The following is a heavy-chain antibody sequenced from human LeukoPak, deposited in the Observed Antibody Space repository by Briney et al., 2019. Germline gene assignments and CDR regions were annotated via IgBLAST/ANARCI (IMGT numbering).Heavy chain of an antibody. Sequence: GASVKVSCKASGHTFTSYGISWVRQAPGQGLEWMGWISAYNGNTNYAQKLQGRVTMTTDTSTSTAYMELRSLRSDDTAVYYCARGDLPSIAVAGPNDYWGQGTLVTVSS. CDR1: GHTFTSYG. D-gene: IGHD6-19*01. J-gene: IGHJ4*02. CDR3: ARGDLPSIAVAGPNDY. V-gene: IGHV1-18*01. CDR2: ISAYNGNT.